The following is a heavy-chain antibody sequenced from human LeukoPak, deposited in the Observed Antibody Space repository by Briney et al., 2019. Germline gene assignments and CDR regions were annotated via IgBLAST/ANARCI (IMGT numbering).Heavy chain of an antibody. CDR2: INPNSGGT. J-gene: IGHJ3*02. Sequence: ASVKVSCKASGYTFTGYYMHWVRQAPGQGLEWMGWINPNSGGTNYAQKFQGRVTMTRDTSISTAYMELSRLRSGDTAVYYCARTEDIVVVVAAIGADAFDIWGQGTMVTVSS. CDR1: GYTFTGYY. CDR3: ARTEDIVVVVAAIGADAFDI. D-gene: IGHD2-15*01. V-gene: IGHV1-2*02.